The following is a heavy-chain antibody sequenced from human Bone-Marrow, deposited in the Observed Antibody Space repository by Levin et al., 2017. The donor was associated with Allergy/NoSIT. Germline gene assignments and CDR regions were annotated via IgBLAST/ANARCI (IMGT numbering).Heavy chain of an antibody. CDR1: GGSISSGGYY. CDR3: ARLWFSSSWYLFDY. J-gene: IGHJ4*02. CDR2: IYYSGST. Sequence: SQTLSLTCTVSGGSISSGGYYWSWIRQHPGKGLEWIGYIYYSGSTYYNPSLKSRVTISVDTSKNQFSLKLSSVTAADTAVYYCARLWFSSSWYLFDYWGQGTLVTVSS. V-gene: IGHV4-31*03. D-gene: IGHD6-13*01.